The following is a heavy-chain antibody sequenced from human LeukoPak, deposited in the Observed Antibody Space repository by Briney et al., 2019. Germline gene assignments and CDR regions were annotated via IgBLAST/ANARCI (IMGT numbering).Heavy chain of an antibody. J-gene: IGHJ4*02. CDR1: GGSFSGYY. Sequence: SETLSLTCAVYGGSFSGYYWSWIRQPPGKGLEWIGEINHSGSTNYNPSLKSRVTISVGTSKNQFSLKLSSVTAADTAVYYCARSDYGDYVWDYWGQGTLVTVSP. D-gene: IGHD4-17*01. V-gene: IGHV4-34*01. CDR3: ARSDYGDYVWDY. CDR2: INHSGST.